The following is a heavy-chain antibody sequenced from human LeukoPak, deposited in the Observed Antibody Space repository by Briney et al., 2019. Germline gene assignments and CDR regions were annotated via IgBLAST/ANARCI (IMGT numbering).Heavy chain of an antibody. CDR1: GGSISSSSYY. V-gene: IGHV4-39*01. CDR2: IYYTGST. D-gene: IGHD6-19*01. J-gene: IGHJ6*03. CDR3: AKGGEHWLAADYMDV. Sequence: SETLSLTCTVSGGSISSSSYYWGWLRQPPGKGLEWIGSIYYTGSTYYNPSLKSRVTISVDTSKNQFSLKLTSVTAADTAVYYCAKGGEHWLAADYMDVWGKGTTVTISS.